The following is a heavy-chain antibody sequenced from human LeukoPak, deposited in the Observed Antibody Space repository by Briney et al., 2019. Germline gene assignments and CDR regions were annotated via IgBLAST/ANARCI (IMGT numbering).Heavy chain of an antibody. CDR2: INHSGST. J-gene: IGHJ4*03. CDR3: AREGGSYLIYFDY. V-gene: IGHV4-34*01. Sequence: SETLSLTCAVYGGSFSGYYWSWIRQPPGKGLEWIGEINHSGSTNYNPSLKSRVTISVDTSKNQFSLKLSSVTAADTAVYYCAREGGSYLIYFDYWGQGTMVTVSS. CDR1: GGSFSGYY. D-gene: IGHD1-26*01.